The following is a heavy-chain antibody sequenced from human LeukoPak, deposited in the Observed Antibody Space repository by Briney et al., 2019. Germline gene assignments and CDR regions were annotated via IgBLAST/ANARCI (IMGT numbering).Heavy chain of an antibody. CDR3: ARATPHYDSSGYYCEIDY. D-gene: IGHD3-22*01. CDR1: GYTFTSYG. V-gene: IGHV1-18*01. CDR2: ISAYNGNT. J-gene: IGHJ4*02. Sequence: ASVKVSCTASGYTFTSYGISWVRQAPGQGLEWMGWISAYNGNTNYAQTLQGRVTMTTDTSTSTAYMELRSLRSDDTAVYYCARATPHYDSSGYYCEIDYWGQGTLVTVSS.